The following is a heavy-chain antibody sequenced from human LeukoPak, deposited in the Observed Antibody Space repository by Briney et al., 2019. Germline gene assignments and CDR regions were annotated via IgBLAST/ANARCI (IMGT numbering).Heavy chain of an antibody. Sequence: ASVKVSCKTSGYTFTGYNMHWLRQAPGQGLEWMGWINPNSGDTNYAQKFQGRVTMTRDTSISTVYMEVSRLRSDDTAVYYCARDSSYSSSLYYFEYWGQGTLVTVSS. V-gene: IGHV1-2*02. CDR1: GYTFTGYN. J-gene: IGHJ4*02. CDR2: INPNSGDT. CDR3: ARDSSYSSSLYYFEY. D-gene: IGHD6-6*01.